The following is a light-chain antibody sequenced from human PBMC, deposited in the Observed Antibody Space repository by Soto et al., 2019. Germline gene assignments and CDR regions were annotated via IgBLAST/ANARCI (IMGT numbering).Light chain of an antibody. CDR3: RQYSSTPLT. CDR1: QNVLHSSNNKNY. V-gene: IGKV4-1*01. CDR2: WAS. Sequence: DFVMTQSPDSLAVSLGERANINCTPSQNVLHSSNNKNYLAWYQQKQGQPPPLVIYWASTRNSGVHDGFSGRGAGTDCTLTISFLQAEDVAVYDCRQYSSTPLTFGPGTRGDI. J-gene: IGKJ3*01.